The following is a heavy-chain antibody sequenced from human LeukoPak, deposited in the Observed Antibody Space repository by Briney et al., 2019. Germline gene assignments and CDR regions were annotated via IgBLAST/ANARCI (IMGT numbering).Heavy chain of an antibody. CDR2: IHYSGSP. Sequence: SETLSLTCTVSGGSNYWSWIRQPPGKGLEWIGYIHYSGSPNYNPSLKSRLTISIDTSKNQFSLKLNSVTAADTAVYYCARVIYDYVWGSYGPTAFDPWGQGTLVTVSS. J-gene: IGHJ5*02. CDR1: GGSNY. CDR3: ARVIYDYVWGSYGPTAFDP. D-gene: IGHD3-16*01. V-gene: IGHV4-59*08.